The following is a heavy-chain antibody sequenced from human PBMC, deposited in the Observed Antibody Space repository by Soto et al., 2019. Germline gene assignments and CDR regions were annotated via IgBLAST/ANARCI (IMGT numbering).Heavy chain of an antibody. V-gene: IGHV3-15*01. Sequence: EVQLVESGGDFVKPGGSLRVSCAVSGFSFSNAWMSWVRQAPGKGLEWVGRITTKADGGTTDYAAPVKGRFTISRDDFKNTVFLQMHSRETEAAPVYYCTAHLGEFSPLDYWGQGTLVTVSS. J-gene: IGHJ4*02. D-gene: IGHD3-16*01. CDR3: TAHLGEFSPLDY. CDR2: ITTKADGGTT. CDR1: GFSFSNAW.